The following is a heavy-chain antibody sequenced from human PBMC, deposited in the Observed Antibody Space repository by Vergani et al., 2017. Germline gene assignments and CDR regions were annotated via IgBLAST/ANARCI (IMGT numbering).Heavy chain of an antibody. D-gene: IGHD2-2*01. CDR2: INWNGGGT. CDR3: GMYCSSPTCSTHPRVQNYGMDV. CDR1: GFTFDDYG. V-gene: IGHV3-20*04. Sequence: EVQLVESGGGVVRPGGSLRLSCAASGFTFDDYGMSWVRQAPGKGLEWVSGINWNGGGTGYADSVKGRFTISRDNAKNSLYLQMNSLRAEDTALYYCGMYCSSPTCSTHPRVQNYGMDVWGQGTTVTVS. J-gene: IGHJ6*02.